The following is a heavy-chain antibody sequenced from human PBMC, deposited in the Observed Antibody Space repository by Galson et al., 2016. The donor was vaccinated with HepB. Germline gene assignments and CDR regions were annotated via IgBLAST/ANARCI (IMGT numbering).Heavy chain of an antibody. CDR1: GGSISSGGYY. CDR3: ARSGNHYYHHYMDV. Sequence: TLSLTCTVSGGSISSGGYYWSWIRQLPGKGLEWIGYTYYSGATYYNPSLKSRITISLDTSKSQFSLKLSSVTAADTAIYYCARSGNHYYHHYMDVWGKGTTVTVSS. V-gene: IGHV4-31*03. CDR2: TYYSGAT. J-gene: IGHJ6*03. D-gene: IGHD4-23*01.